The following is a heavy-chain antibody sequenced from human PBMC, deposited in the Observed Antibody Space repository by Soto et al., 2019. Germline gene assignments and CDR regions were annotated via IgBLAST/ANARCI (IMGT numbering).Heavy chain of an antibody. CDR1: GFTFSNYA. J-gene: IGHJ4*02. V-gene: IGHV3-23*01. CDR2: INADGGDT. Sequence: PGGSLRLSCAASGFTFSNYAMSWVRQAPGKGLECVSGINADGGDTYYADSVKGRFTISRDNAKNSLYLQMNSLRAEDTAVYYCARDIRPWQQLVLESLFSDWGQGTLVTVSS. CDR3: ARDIRPWQQLVLESLFSD. D-gene: IGHD6-13*01.